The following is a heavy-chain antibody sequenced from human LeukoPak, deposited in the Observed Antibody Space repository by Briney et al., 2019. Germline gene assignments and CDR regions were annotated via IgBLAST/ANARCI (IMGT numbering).Heavy chain of an antibody. CDR3: ARSTPRELLYFDY. V-gene: IGHV3-74*01. Sequence: GGSLRLACAASGFTFSSYWMHWVRQAPGKGLVWVSRINSDGSSTSYADSVKGRFTISRDNAKHTLYLQMNSLRAQGTAVYYCARSTPRELLYFDYWGQGTLVTVSS. CDR2: INSDGSST. J-gene: IGHJ4*02. D-gene: IGHD1-26*01. CDR1: GFTFSSYW.